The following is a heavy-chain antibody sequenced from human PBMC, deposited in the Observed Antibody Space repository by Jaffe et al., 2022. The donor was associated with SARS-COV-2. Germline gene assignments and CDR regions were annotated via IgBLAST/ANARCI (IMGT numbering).Heavy chain of an antibody. CDR2: IKQDGSEK. Sequence: EVQLVESGGGLVQPGGSLRLSCAASGFTFSSYWMSWVRQAPGKGLEWVANIKQDGSEKYYVDSVKGRFTISRDNAKNSLYLQMNSLRAEDTAVYYCARDAYSSGWPGYFDYWGQGTLVTVSS. V-gene: IGHV3-7*03. J-gene: IGHJ4*02. CDR1: GFTFSSYW. D-gene: IGHD6-19*01. CDR3: ARDAYSSGWPGYFDY.